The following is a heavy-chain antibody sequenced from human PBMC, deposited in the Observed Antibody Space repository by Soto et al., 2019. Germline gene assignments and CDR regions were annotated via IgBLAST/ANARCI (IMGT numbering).Heavy chain of an antibody. Sequence: PGGSLRLSCAASGFTFSSYSMNWVRQAQGKGLEWVSSISSSSSYIYYADSVKGRFTISRDNAKNSLYLQMNSLRAEDTAVYYCARVRFLEWLPVWFDPWGQGTLVTVSS. CDR3: ARVRFLEWLPVWFDP. J-gene: IGHJ5*02. CDR1: GFTFSSYS. CDR2: ISSSSSYI. V-gene: IGHV3-21*01. D-gene: IGHD3-3*01.